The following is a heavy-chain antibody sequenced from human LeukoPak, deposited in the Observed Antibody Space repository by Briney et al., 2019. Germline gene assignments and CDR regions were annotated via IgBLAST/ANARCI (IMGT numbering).Heavy chain of an antibody. D-gene: IGHD5-18*01. V-gene: IGHV4-30-4*08. Sequence: SETLSLTCTVSGASISSGDYYWSWIRQPPGKGLEWIGDVYYSGSTYYNTSLKSRLTISVDTSKNQFSLKLSSVTAADTAVYYCARVADTAMNYFDYWGQGTLATVSS. CDR1: GASISSGDYY. J-gene: IGHJ4*02. CDR3: ARVADTAMNYFDY. CDR2: VYYSGST.